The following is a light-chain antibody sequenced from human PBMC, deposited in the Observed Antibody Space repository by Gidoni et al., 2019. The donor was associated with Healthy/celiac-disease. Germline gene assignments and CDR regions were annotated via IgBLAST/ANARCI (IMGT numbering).Light chain of an antibody. Sequence: DIQMTQSPSTLPASVGDRVTITCRASQSISSWLAWYQQKPGKAPKLLSYKASSLESGVPSRFSGSGSGTEFTLTISSLQPDDFATYYCQQYNSYSRTFGQGTKVEIK. CDR1: QSISSW. CDR2: KAS. V-gene: IGKV1-5*03. J-gene: IGKJ1*01. CDR3: QQYNSYSRT.